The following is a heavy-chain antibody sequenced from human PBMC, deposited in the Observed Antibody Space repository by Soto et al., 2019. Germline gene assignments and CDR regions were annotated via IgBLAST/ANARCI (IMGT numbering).Heavy chain of an antibody. CDR2: IYYSGST. D-gene: IGHD3-22*01. CDR3: AREVRYDSSGYDY. V-gene: IGHV4-30-4*01. J-gene: IGHJ4*02. CDR1: GGSISSGDYY. Sequence: PSETLSLTCTVSGGSISSGDYYWSWIRQPPGKGLEWIGYIYYSGSTYYNPSLKSRVTISVDTSKNQFSLKLSSVTAADTAVYYCAREVRYDSSGYDYWGQGNLVTVSS.